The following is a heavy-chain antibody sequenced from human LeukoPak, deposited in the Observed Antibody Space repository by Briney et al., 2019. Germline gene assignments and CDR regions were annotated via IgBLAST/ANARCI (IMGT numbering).Heavy chain of an antibody. J-gene: IGHJ6*03. CDR3: ARLVGSNTGYYYYYLDV. V-gene: IGHV4-39*01. Sequence: SETLSLTCTVSGGSISSSSYYWGWIRQPPGKGLEWIGSIYYSGSTYYNPSRKSQVPISVDKSQNQFSLKLSSVTAADTAVYYCARLVGSNTGYYYYYLDVWGKGTTVTVSS. CDR1: GGSISSSSYY. CDR2: IYYSGST. D-gene: IGHD4-17*01.